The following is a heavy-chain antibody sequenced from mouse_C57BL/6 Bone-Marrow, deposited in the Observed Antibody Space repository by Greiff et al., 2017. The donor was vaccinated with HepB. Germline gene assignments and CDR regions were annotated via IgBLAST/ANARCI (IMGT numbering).Heavy chain of an antibody. CDR1: GYAFTNYL. V-gene: IGHV1-54*01. J-gene: IGHJ4*01. Sequence: QVQLQQSGAELVRPGTSVKVSCKASGYAFTNYLIEWVKQRPGQGLEWIGVINPGSGGTNYNEKFKGKATLTADKSSSTAYMQLSSLTSEDSAVYFCARGENYCAIDYWGQGTSVTVSS. CDR2: INPGSGGT. CDR3: ARGENYCAIDY.